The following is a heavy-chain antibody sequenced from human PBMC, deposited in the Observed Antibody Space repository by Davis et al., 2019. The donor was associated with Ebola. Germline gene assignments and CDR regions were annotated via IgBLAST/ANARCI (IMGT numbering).Heavy chain of an antibody. Sequence: MPSETLSLTCTVSGGSISSGGYYWSWIRQHPGKGLEWIGYIYYSGITYYNPSLKSRVTISVDTSKNQFSLKLRSVTAADTAVYYCARQGWSGYSLRHWLDPWGRGTLVTVSS. CDR2: IYYSGIT. J-gene: IGHJ5*02. CDR1: GGSISSGGYY. CDR3: ARQGWSGYSLRHWLDP. D-gene: IGHD3-3*01. V-gene: IGHV4-39*01.